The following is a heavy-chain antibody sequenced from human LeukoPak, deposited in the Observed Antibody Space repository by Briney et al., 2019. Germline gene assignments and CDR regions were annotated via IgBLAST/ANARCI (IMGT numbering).Heavy chain of an antibody. CDR2: IYYSGST. CDR3: ARSTVAARTNWIDY. J-gene: IGHJ4*02. D-gene: IGHD2-15*01. V-gene: IGHV4-31*03. CDR1: GGSISSGGYY. Sequence: SETLSLTCTVSGGSISSGGYYWSWIRQHPGKGLEWIGYIYYSGSTYYNPSLKGRVTISVDTSKNQFSLKLSSVTAADTAVYYCARSTVAARTNWIDYWGQGTLVTVSS.